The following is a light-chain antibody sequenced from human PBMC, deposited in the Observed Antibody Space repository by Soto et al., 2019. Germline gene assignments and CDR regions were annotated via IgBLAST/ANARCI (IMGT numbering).Light chain of an antibody. CDR2: TND. CDR1: STNIGSNA. CDR3: AAWDDSLNGPV. Sequence: QSVLTQPPSASGTPGQRVTISCSGSSTNIGSNAVNWYQQLPGTAPKLLMYTNDQRPSGVPDRFSGSRSGTSASLAISGLQSEDEADYYCAAWDDSLNGPVFGGETKLTVL. J-gene: IGLJ3*02. V-gene: IGLV1-44*01.